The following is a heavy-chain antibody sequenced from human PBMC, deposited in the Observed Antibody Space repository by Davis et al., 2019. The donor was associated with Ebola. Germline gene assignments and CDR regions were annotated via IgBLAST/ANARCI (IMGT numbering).Heavy chain of an antibody. Sequence: ASVKVSCKASGYTFTGYYMHWVRQAPGQGLEWMGWINPNSGGTNYAQKFQGRVTMTRDTSISTAYMELSRLRSDDTAVYYCARDLASYSSSPSYHYYYMDVWGKGTTVTVSS. J-gene: IGHJ6*03. V-gene: IGHV1-2*02. D-gene: IGHD6-6*01. CDR2: INPNSGGT. CDR3: ARDLASYSSSPSYHYYYMDV. CDR1: GYTFTGYY.